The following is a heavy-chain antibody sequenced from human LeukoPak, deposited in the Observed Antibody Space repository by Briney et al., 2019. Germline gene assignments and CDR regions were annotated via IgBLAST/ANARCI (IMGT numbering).Heavy chain of an antibody. D-gene: IGHD3-10*01. J-gene: IGHJ4*02. CDR3: ARAGYYGSGSYIDY. CDR1: GGSVSSYY. CDR2: IYTSGST. Sequence: SETLSLTCTVSGGSVSSYYWSWIRQPAGKGLEWIGRIYTSGSTNYNPSLKSRVTMSVDTSKNQFSLKLSSVTAADTAVYYCARAGYYGSGSYIDYWGQGTLVTVSS. V-gene: IGHV4-4*07.